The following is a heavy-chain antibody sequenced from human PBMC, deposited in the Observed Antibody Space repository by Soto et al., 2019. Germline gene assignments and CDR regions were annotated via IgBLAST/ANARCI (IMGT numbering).Heavy chain of an antibody. J-gene: IGHJ3*02. CDR3: ARDRSFIPHITDAFDI. CDR1: GYTFTGYD. V-gene: IGHV1-2*04. D-gene: IGHD1-20*01. Sequence: ASVKVSCKASGYTFTGYDMHWVRQAPGQGLEWMGWINPNSGGTNYAQKFQGWVTMTRDTSISTAYMELSRLRSDDTAVYYCARDRSFIPHITDAFDIWGQGTMVTVSS. CDR2: INPNSGGT.